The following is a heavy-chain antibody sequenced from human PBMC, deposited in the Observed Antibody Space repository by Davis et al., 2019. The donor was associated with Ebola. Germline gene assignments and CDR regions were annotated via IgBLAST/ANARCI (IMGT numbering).Heavy chain of an antibody. V-gene: IGHV3-7*03. CDR3: AREGGDYYYYYGMDV. J-gene: IGHJ6*02. Sequence: GGSLRLSCAASGFTFSSYAMHWVRQAPGKGLAWVANIKQDGSEKYYVDSVKGRFTISRDNAKNSLYLQMNSLRAEDTAVYYCAREGGDYYYYYGMDVWGQGTTVTVSS. CDR2: IKQDGSEK. D-gene: IGHD4-17*01. CDR1: GFTFSSYA.